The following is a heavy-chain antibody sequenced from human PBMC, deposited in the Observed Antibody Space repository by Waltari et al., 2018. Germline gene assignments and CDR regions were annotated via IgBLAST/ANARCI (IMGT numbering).Heavy chain of an antibody. J-gene: IGHJ4*02. Sequence: QLQLQESGPGLVKPSETLSLTCAVSGGSISSNYWTWIRQPPGKGLEWIGRFSGSGGSTDYNPSLKSRVTISTDTSKNQFSLNLSSMTAADTAVYYCARRVTATFYFDSWGQGVLVTVSS. CDR1: GGSISSNY. CDR2: FSGSGGST. D-gene: IGHD1-1*01. CDR3: ARRVTATFYFDS. V-gene: IGHV4-4*07.